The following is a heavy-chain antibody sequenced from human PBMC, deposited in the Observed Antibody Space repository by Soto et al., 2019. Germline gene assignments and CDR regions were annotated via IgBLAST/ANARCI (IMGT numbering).Heavy chain of an antibody. CDR2: IYYNGSP. D-gene: IGHD6-19*01. CDR3: ARQNPYSTGSYYFDL. CDR1: GVSISSGGYY. V-gene: IGHV4-31*03. J-gene: IGHJ4*02. Sequence: ASETLSLTCTGSGVSISSGGYYWSWIRQHPGKGLEWIGYIYYNGSPYYNPSLRGRVTISVHTSNNQFSLELRAVTAADTAVYYCARQNPYSTGSYYFDLWGQGTLVTVS.